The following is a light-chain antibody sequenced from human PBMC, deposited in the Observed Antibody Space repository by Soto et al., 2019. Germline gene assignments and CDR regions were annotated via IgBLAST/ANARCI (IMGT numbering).Light chain of an antibody. Sequence: EIVLTQSPGTLSLSPGERATLSCRASRSVGNNLAWYQKKPGQAPGLLIYAASTRATGIQARFSGSGSGTDFTLTIRSLEPEDFAVYYCKQHADWPLTFGGGTKVDIK. CDR3: KQHADWPLT. CDR1: RSVGNN. CDR2: AAS. V-gene: IGKV3-11*01. J-gene: IGKJ4*01.